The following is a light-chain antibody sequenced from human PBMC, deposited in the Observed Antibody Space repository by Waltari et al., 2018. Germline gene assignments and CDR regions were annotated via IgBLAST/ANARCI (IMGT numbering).Light chain of an antibody. CDR3: QQYNSYPLT. CDR1: QGISNN. Sequence: DIQMTQSPSSLSASVGDRVTITCRASQGISNNLAWFQQKPGTAPKSLIYGASTLQTGVPSKFSVNGFRTEFTLTISSLQPEDSGIYYCQQYNSYPLTFGGGTTVEIK. V-gene: IGKV1-16*02. J-gene: IGKJ4*01. CDR2: GAS.